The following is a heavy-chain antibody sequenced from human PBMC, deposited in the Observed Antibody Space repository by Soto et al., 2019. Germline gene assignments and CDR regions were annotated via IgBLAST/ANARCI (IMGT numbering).Heavy chain of an antibody. D-gene: IGHD3-3*01. CDR2: IYNSGNT. CDR3: ARVRVVEGDYYYYGMDV. V-gene: IGHV4-30-4*01. J-gene: IGHJ6*02. CDR1: GGSVSSGDYY. Sequence: PSETLSLTCTVSGGSVSSGDYYLIWIRQPPRKGLEWIGYIYNSGNTYYNPSLKSRITISVDTSKNQFSLKLSSVTAADTAVYYCARVRVVEGDYYYYGMDVWGQGTTVTVS.